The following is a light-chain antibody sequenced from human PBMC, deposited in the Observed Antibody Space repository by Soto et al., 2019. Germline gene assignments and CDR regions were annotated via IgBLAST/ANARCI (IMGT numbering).Light chain of an antibody. CDR3: QQRTSWPRT. Sequence: EIVLTQSPATLSMSPGERATLSCRASQSVSSNLAWFQQRPGQAPRLLIYDASNRATGIPARFSGSGSGTDITLTISSLEPEDFAVYYCQQRTSWPRTFGQGTKLEIK. CDR2: DAS. CDR1: QSVSSN. J-gene: IGKJ2*01. V-gene: IGKV3-11*01.